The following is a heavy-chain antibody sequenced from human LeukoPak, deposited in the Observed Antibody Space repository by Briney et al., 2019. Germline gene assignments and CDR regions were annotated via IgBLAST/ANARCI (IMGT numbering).Heavy chain of an antibody. V-gene: IGHV4-39*01. Sequence: SETLSLTCTVSGGSISISSYYWGWIRQPPGKGLEWIGSIFYSGNTFYNPSLKSRVTISVDTSKNQFSLKLTSVTAADTDVYYCTRTYSGSYYSIHYWGQGTLVTVSS. CDR3: TRTYSGSYYSIHY. CDR1: GGSISISSYY. J-gene: IGHJ4*02. D-gene: IGHD1-26*01. CDR2: IFYSGNT.